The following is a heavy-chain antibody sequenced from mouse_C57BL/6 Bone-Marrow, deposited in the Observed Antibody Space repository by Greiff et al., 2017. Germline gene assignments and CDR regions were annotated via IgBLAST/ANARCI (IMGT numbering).Heavy chain of an antibody. J-gene: IGHJ4*01. D-gene: IGHD1-1*01. V-gene: IGHV1-82*01. CDR1: GYAFSSSW. Sequence: QVQLQHSGPELVKPGASVKISCKASGYAFSSSWMNWVKQRPGKGLEWIGRIYPGDGDTNYNGKFKGKATLTADKSSSTAYMQLSSLTSEDSAVYFCALNYYGSSYAMDYWGQGTSVTVSS. CDR2: IYPGDGDT. CDR3: ALNYYGSSYAMDY.